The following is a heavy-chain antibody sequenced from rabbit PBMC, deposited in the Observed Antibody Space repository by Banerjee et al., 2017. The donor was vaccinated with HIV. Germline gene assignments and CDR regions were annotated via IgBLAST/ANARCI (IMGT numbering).Heavy chain of an antibody. V-gene: IGHV1S40*01. J-gene: IGHJ4*01. CDR3: ARAVSSYYIPYYFNL. CDR2: IDAGSSGIT. Sequence: QSLEESAGDLVKPGSSLTVTCTASGFSFSSSYYMSWVRQVPGKGLEWIACIDAGSSGITYYASWTKGRFTISKTSSTTVTLQMTSLTAADTATYFCARAVSSYYIPYYFNLWGQGTLVTIS. CDR1: GFSFSSSYY. D-gene: IGHD8-1*01.